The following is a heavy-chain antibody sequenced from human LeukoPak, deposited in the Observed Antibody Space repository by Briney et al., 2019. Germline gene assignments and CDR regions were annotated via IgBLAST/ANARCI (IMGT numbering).Heavy chain of an antibody. CDR3: AVEEFDY. CDR1: GGSISSYY. Sequence: SETLSLTCTVSGGSISSYYWSWIQQPPGKGLEWIGYIYYSGSANYNPSLKSRVTISVDTSKNQFSLTLSSVTAADTAVYYCAVEEFDYWGQGILVTVSS. V-gene: IGHV4-59*01. CDR2: IYYSGSA. J-gene: IGHJ4*02.